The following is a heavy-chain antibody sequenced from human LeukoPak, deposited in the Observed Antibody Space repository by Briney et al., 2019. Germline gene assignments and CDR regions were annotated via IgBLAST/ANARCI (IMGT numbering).Heavy chain of an antibody. Sequence: GGSLRLSCAASGFTFSTYIMNWVRQTPGKGLEWVSSTGTSTSYIYYADSVKGRFTISRDNAKKSLYLQMNRLRADDTAVYHCARVRSAAAGPLDYWGQGTLVTVSS. CDR3: ARVRSAAAGPLDY. D-gene: IGHD6-13*01. V-gene: IGHV3-21*01. CDR1: GFTFSTYI. J-gene: IGHJ4*02. CDR2: TGTSTSYI.